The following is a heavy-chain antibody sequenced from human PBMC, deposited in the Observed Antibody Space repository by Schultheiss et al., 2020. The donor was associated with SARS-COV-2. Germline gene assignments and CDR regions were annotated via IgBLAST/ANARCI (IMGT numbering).Heavy chain of an antibody. Sequence: LRLSCAVSGGSISSGGYSWSWIRQPPGKGLEWIGYIYYSGSTNYNPSLKSRVTISVDTSKNQLSLKLSSVTAADTAVYYCARGPRGSSSFFGYGMDVWGQGTTVTVSS. V-gene: IGHV4-30-4*07. CDR3: ARGPRGSSSFFGYGMDV. D-gene: IGHD6-6*01. J-gene: IGHJ6*02. CDR2: IYYSGST. CDR1: GGSISSGGYS.